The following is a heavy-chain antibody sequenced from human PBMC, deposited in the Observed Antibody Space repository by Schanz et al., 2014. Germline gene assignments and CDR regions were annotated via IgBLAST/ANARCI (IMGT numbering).Heavy chain of an antibody. CDR1: GFSFSGYG. J-gene: IGHJ4*02. D-gene: IGHD3-3*01. V-gene: IGHV3-30*19. CDR2: ISDDGSRR. Sequence: QVQLVESGGGVAQPGGSLRLSCAASGFSFSGYGMHWVRQAPGKGLEWVAVISDDGSRRHYADFVTGRFTISRDNSKDTVYLQMNSLRAEDTAVYYCARDKGGYYPFDYWGQGTLVTVSS. CDR3: ARDKGGYYPFDY.